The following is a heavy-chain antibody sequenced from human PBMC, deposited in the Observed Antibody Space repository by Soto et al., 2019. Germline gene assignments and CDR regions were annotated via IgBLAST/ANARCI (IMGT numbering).Heavy chain of an antibody. Sequence: ASVKVSCKASGGTFSSYAISWVRQAPGQGLEWMGWINPNSGGTNYAQKFQGRVTMTRDTSISTAYMELSRLRSDDTAVYYCARIVSASPLWGQGTMVTVSS. J-gene: IGHJ3*01. CDR3: ARIVSASPL. CDR2: INPNSGGT. D-gene: IGHD1-26*01. V-gene: IGHV1-2*02. CDR1: GGTFSSYA.